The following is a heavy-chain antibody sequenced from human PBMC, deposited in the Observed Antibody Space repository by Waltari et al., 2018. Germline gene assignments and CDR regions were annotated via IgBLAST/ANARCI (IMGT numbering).Heavy chain of an antibody. CDR3: ARDGSGSYYYYYYYMDV. V-gene: IGHV1-2*02. D-gene: IGHD1-26*01. CDR2: INPNSGGT. CDR1: GYTFTGYY. J-gene: IGHJ6*03. Sequence: QVQLVQSGAEVKKPGASVKVSCKASGYTFTGYYMHWVRQAPGQGLEWMGWINPNSGGTNYAQKFQGRVTMTRGTSISTAYMELSRLRSDDTAVYYCARDGSGSYYYYYYYMDVWGKGTTVTVSS.